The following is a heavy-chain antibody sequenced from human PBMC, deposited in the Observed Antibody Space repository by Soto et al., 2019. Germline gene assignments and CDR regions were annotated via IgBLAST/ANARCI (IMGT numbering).Heavy chain of an antibody. CDR2: IIPIFGTA. Sequence: QVQLVQSGAEVKKAGSSVKVSCKASGGTFSSYAISWVRQAPGQGLEWMGGIIPIFGTANYAQKFQGRVTITADKSTSTAYMELSSLRSEDTAVYYCASLHPYYDSSGYYYWFDPWGQGTLVTVSS. D-gene: IGHD3-22*01. CDR1: GGTFSSYA. CDR3: ASLHPYYDSSGYYYWFDP. V-gene: IGHV1-69*06. J-gene: IGHJ5*02.